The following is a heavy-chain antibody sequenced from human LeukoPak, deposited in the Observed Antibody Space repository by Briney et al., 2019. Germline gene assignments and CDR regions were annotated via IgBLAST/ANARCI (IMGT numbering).Heavy chain of an antibody. CDR3: AREVSSSWYVYWFDP. J-gene: IGHJ5*02. D-gene: IGHD6-13*01. Sequence: SETLPLTCTVSGGSISSYYWSWIRQPPGKGLEWIGYIYYSGSTNYNPSLKSRVTISVDTSKNQFSLKLSSVTAADTAVYYCAREVSSSWYVYWFDPWGQGTPVTVSS. CDR2: IYYSGST. CDR1: GGSISSYY. V-gene: IGHV4-59*01.